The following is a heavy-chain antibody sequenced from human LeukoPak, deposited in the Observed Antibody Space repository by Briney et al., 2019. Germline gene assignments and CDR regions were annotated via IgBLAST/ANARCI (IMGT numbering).Heavy chain of an antibody. CDR3: ARDIRQKGYYYDSSGYYYGDAFDI. Sequence: SETLSLTCIVSGGISSSYYWGWVRQPPGKGLEWVASIYYTGATYYNPSLKSRVTISVDTSKNQFSLKLSSVTAADTAVYYCARDIRQKGYYYDSSGYYYGDAFDIWGQGTMVTVSS. CDR1: GGISSSYY. J-gene: IGHJ3*02. V-gene: IGHV4-59*13. CDR2: IYYTGAT. D-gene: IGHD3-22*01.